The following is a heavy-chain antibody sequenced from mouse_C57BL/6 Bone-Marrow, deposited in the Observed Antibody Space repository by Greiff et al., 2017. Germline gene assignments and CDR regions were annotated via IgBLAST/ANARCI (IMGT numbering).Heavy chain of an antibody. CDR3: GLGRGY. CDR2: IDPSDSYT. Sequence: VQLQQPGAELVRPGTSVKLSCKASGYTFTSYWMHWVKQRPGQGLEWIGVIDPSDSYTNYNQKFKGKATLTVDTSSSTAYMQLSSLTSEDSAVYYCGLGRGYWGQGTTLTVSS. V-gene: IGHV1-59*01. J-gene: IGHJ2*01. CDR1: GYTFTSYW. D-gene: IGHD4-1*01.